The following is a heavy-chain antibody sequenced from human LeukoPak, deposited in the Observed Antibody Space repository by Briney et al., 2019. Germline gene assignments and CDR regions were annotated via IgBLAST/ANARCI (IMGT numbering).Heavy chain of an antibody. D-gene: IGHD2-15*01. CDR2: ISYDRSNK. V-gene: IGHV3-30*18. Sequence: GRSLRLSCAASGFTFRSYGMHWVRLAPGKGRKWVAVISYDRSNKYYADSVKGRFTISRDNSKNTLYLQMNSLRAEDTAVYYCAKVPGDIVVVVAATLPNYYGMDVWGQGTTVTVSS. J-gene: IGHJ6*02. CDR3: AKVPGDIVVVVAATLPNYYGMDV. CDR1: GFTFRSYG.